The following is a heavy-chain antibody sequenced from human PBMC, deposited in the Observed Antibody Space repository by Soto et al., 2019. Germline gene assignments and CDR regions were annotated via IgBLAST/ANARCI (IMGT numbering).Heavy chain of an antibody. Sequence: SETLSLTCAVSDGSFSGYYWSWIRQPPGKGLEWIGEINHVGNTNYNPSLKSRVTISVDPSKKQFSLNLSSVTAADTAVYYCASGIRGVGAAGAVAWFDPWGQGTLVTVSS. D-gene: IGHD6-13*01. CDR3: ASGIRGVGAAGAVAWFDP. J-gene: IGHJ5*02. CDR2: INHVGNT. V-gene: IGHV4-34*01. CDR1: DGSFSGYY.